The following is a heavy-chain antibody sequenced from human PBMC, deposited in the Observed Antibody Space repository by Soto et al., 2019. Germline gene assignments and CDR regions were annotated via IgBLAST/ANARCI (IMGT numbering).Heavy chain of an antibody. J-gene: IGHJ3*02. D-gene: IGHD6-6*01. V-gene: IGHV1-18*01. CDR2: ISAYNGDT. Sequence: QVQLLQSGPEVKKPGASVKLSCKASGYTFRNYGINWVRQAPGQGLEWMGWISAYNGDTNYAQNFQGRVTLATDKPTGTAYLEFRSLKSDDTAMYYWARDGRQFVPNSGNFDIWGQGTTVTVSS. CDR1: GYTFRNYG. CDR3: ARDGRQFVPNSGNFDI.